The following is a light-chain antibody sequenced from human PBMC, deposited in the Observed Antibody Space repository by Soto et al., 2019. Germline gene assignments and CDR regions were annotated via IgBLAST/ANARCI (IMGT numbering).Light chain of an antibody. CDR2: SAS. CDR1: QCLLTY. V-gene: IGKV1-12*01. J-gene: IGKJ1*01. CDR3: KQTNVFPCT. Sequence: DRQMTPSPSSVAASVGERVTINCLASQCLLTYLAWYQQKPGEAPKLLIHSASSLHSGVPARFSGSGSGTDFDLSIRSLQPEDSATSHRKQTNVFPCTCGQGTTVEV.